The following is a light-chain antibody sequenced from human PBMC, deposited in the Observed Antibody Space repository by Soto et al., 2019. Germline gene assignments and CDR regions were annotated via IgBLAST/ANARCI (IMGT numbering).Light chain of an antibody. V-gene: IGLV2-14*03. CDR2: DVS. Sequence: QSALTQPASVSGSPGQSITISCTGTSSDVGAYNYVSWYQQHPGKVPKLMIYDVSDRPSGVSNRFSGSKSGNTASLTISGLQDDDEADYYCSSFTRSDAYVFGTGTKVTVL. J-gene: IGLJ1*01. CDR3: SSFTRSDAYV. CDR1: SSDVGAYNY.